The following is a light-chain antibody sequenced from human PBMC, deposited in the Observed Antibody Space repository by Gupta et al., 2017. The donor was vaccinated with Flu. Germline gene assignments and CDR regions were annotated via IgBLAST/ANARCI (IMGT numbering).Light chain of an antibody. J-gene: IGKJ3*01. CDR1: QDIVKH. Sequence: SLSASVGDRVTITCQASQDIVKHLNWYKKKPGKAPKLLIYDASNLETGVKLRFSGSGDGTDFTFTIISRQPEDIAPYYCQQENKLHPSFTFGHGTKVDI. CDR3: QQENKLHPSFT. V-gene: IGKV1-33*01. CDR2: DAS.